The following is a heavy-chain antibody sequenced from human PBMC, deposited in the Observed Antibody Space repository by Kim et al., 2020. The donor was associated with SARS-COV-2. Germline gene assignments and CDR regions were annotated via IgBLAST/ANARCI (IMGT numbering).Heavy chain of an antibody. J-gene: IGHJ4*02. CDR2: INHSGST. D-gene: IGHD4-4*01. CDR1: GGSFSGYY. Sequence: SETLSLTCAVYGGSFSGYYWSWIRQPPGKGLEWIGEINHSGSTNYNPSLKSRVTISVDTSKNQFSLKLSSVTAADTAVYYCARSFYSNYGTTDYWGQGTLVTVSS. CDR3: ARSFYSNYGTTDY. V-gene: IGHV4-34*01.